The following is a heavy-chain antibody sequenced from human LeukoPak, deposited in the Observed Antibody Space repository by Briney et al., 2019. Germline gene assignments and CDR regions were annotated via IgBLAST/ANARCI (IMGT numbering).Heavy chain of an antibody. V-gene: IGHV3-7*01. D-gene: IGHD1-26*01. CDR3: ARTGRSGSPGVFDY. J-gene: IGHJ4*02. CDR2: IKQDGSEK. Sequence: PGGSLRLSCAASGFTFSNYNMNWVRQAPGKGLEWVANIKQDGSEKYYVDSVKGRFTISRDNAKNSLYLQMNSLRAEDTAVYYCARTGRSGSPGVFDYWGQGTLVTVSS. CDR1: GFTFSNYN.